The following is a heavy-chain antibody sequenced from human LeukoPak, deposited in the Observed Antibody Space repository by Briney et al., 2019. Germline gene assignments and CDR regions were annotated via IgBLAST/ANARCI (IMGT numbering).Heavy chain of an antibody. J-gene: IGHJ4*02. CDR1: GGSISSSSYY. D-gene: IGHD6-13*01. CDR2: IYYSGST. V-gene: IGHV4-39*07. Sequence: SETLSLTCTVSGGSISSSSYYWGWLRQPPGTGLEWIGSIYYSGSTYYNPSLKSRVTISVDTSKNQFSLKPSSVTAADTAVYYCARVANERMAAADYWGQGTLVTVSS. CDR3: ARVANERMAAADY.